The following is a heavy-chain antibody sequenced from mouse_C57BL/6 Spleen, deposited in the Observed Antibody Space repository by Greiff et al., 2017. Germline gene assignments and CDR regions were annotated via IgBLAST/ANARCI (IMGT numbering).Heavy chain of an antibody. CDR1: GYSFTGYY. D-gene: IGHD2-2*01. CDR3: AKDSYGNDGAWVAY. Sequence: VQLMQSGPELVKPGASVKISCKASGYSFTGYYMNWVKQSPEKSLEWIGEINPRTGGTTYTQKFTAKATLTVDKSSSTAYMQLKSLPSEDSAVYYCAKDSYGNDGAWVAYWGQGTLVTVSA. J-gene: IGHJ3*01. V-gene: IGHV1-42*01. CDR2: INPRTGGT.